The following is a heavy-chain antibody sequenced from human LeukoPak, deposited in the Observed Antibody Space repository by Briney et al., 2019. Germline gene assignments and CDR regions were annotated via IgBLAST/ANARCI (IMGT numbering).Heavy chain of an antibody. CDR2: IKQDGSEK. D-gene: IGHD3-16*01. CDR1: GFTFSSYW. J-gene: IGHJ4*02. CDR3: AKDRGATMITTREFDS. Sequence: GGSLRLSCAASGFTFSSYWMSWVRQAPGKGLEWVANIKQDGSEKYYVDSVKGRFTISRDNAKSSLYLQMNSLRAEDTAFYYCAKDRGATMITTREFDSWGQGTLVTVSS. V-gene: IGHV3-7*03.